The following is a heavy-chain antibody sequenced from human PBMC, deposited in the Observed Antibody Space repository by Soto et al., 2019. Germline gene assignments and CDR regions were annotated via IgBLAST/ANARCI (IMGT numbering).Heavy chain of an antibody. CDR3: AGGIWFGELKPPYYMDV. J-gene: IGHJ6*03. V-gene: IGHV1-69*02. CDR1: GGTFSSYT. Sequence: ASVKVSCKASGGTFSSYTISWVRQAPGQGLEWMGRIIPILGIANYAQKFQGRVTITADKSTSTAYMELSSLRSEDTAVYYCAGGIWFGELKPPYYMDVWGKGTTVTVSS. D-gene: IGHD3-10*01. CDR2: IIPILGIA.